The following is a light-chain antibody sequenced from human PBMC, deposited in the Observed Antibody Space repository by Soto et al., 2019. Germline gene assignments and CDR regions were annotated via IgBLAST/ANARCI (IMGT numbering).Light chain of an antibody. CDR3: QQCTIWPPEYT. CDR2: DAS. Sequence: EIVLTQSPATLALSPGDRATLSCRASQSISSHLAWYQQKTGQAPRLLIYDASNRAPGIPTRFTGSGSGTDFTLAISSLEPEDFAVYYCQQCTIWPPEYTFGQGTRVEIK. V-gene: IGKV3-11*01. CDR1: QSISSH. J-gene: IGKJ2*01.